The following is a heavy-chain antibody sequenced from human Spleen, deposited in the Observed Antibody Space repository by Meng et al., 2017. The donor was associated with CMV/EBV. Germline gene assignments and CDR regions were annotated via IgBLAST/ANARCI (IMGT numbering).Heavy chain of an antibody. D-gene: IGHD2-2*01. J-gene: IGHJ4*02. V-gene: IGHV3-23*03. CDR1: GFSFSSYA. CDR3: AKGVVPAAITGFDY. Sequence: SGFSFSSYAMSWVRQAPGKGLEWVSVIYSGGSSTYYADSVKGRFTISRDNSKNTLYLQMNSLRAEDTAVYYCAKGVVPAAITGFDYWGQGTLVTVSS. CDR2: IYSGGSST.